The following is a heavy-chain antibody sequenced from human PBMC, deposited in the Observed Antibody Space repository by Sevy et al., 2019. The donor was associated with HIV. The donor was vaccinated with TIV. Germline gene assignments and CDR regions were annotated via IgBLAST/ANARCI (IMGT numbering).Heavy chain of an antibody. CDR1: GFTFSDSA. Sequence: GGSLRLSCAASGFTFSDSAMFWVRQASGRGLEWVGRIRTKPNNYAAAFVASLKDRFSISRDDSKNTTYLQMNSLKAEDAAVYFFTCGYGRFDFWGQGGLVTVSS. V-gene: IGHV3-73*01. CDR2: IRTKPNNYAA. CDR3: TCGYGRFDF. J-gene: IGHJ4*02. D-gene: IGHD4-17*01.